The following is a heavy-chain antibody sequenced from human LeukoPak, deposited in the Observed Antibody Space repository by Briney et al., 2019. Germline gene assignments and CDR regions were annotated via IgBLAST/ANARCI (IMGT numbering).Heavy chain of an antibody. CDR1: GSSFSNNA. CDR2: IRSKANNYAT. Sequence: GGSLRLSCTVSGSSFSNNAMYWVSQASGKGLEWVGRIRSKANNYATAYAASVKGRFTISRNDSKNTAYLQMNSLKTEDTAAYCCTSLEFSSSSYFFDYWGQGTLVTVSS. D-gene: IGHD6-6*01. J-gene: IGHJ4*02. V-gene: IGHV3-73*01. CDR3: TSLEFSSSSYFFDY.